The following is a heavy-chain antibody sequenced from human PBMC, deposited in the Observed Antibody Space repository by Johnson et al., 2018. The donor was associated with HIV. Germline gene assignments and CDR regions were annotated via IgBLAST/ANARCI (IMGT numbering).Heavy chain of an antibody. CDR1: GFTFSSYG. CDR3: ARASVVVPFYAFDI. J-gene: IGHJ3*02. CDR2: IWYDGSNK. Sequence: QVQLVESGGGVVQPGRSLRLSCAASGFTFSSYGMHWVRQAPGKGLEWVAVIWYDGSNKYYADSVKGRFTISRDNSKNTLYLQMNSLRAEDTAVYYCARASVVVPFYAFDIWGQGTMVTVSS. V-gene: IGHV3-33*01. D-gene: IGHD2-21*01.